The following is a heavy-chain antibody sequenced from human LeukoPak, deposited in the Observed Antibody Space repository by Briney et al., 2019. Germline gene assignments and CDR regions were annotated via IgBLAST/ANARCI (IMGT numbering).Heavy chain of an antibody. CDR2: IKSKTDGGTT. D-gene: IGHD2-21*02. J-gene: IGHJ4*02. V-gene: IGHV3-15*01. CDR3: TTSFMVTYYFDY. Sequence: GSLRLSCAASGFTFDDYGMSWVRQAPGKGLEWVGRIKSKTDGGTTDYAAPVKGRFTISRDDSKNTLYLQMNSLKTEDTAVYYCTTSFMVTYYFDYWGQGTLVTVSS. CDR1: GFTFDDYG.